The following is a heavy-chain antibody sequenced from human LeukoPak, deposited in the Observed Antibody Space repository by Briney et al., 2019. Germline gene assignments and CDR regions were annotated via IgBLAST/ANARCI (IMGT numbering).Heavy chain of an antibody. Sequence: PSETLSLTCAVYGGSFSGYYWSWIRQPPGKGLEWIGEINHSGSTNYNPSLKSRVTISVDTSKNQFSLKLSSVTAADTAVYYCAREVTNGDYFDYWGQGTLVTVSS. CDR2: INHSGST. D-gene: IGHD4-11*01. CDR1: GGSFSGYY. CDR3: AREVTNGDYFDY. J-gene: IGHJ4*02. V-gene: IGHV4-34*01.